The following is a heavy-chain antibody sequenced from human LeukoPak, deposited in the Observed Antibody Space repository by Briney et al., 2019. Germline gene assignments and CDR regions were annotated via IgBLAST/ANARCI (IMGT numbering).Heavy chain of an antibody. V-gene: IGHV3-23*01. CDR1: GFTFSSYA. CDR3: AELGVTMIGGV. Sequence: GGSLRLSCAASGFTFSSYAMSWVRQAPGKGLEWVSAISGSGGSTYYADSVKGRFTISRDNAKNSLYLQMNSLRAEDTAVYYCAELGVTMIGGVWGKGTTVTISS. J-gene: IGHJ6*04. CDR2: ISGSGGST. D-gene: IGHD3-10*02.